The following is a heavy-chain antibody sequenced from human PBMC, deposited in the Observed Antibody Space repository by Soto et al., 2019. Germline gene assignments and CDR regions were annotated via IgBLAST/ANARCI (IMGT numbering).Heavy chain of an antibody. CDR3: ARDKITGLFDY. J-gene: IGHJ4*02. D-gene: IGHD2-8*02. V-gene: IGHV4-34*01. Sequence: QVQLQQWGAGLLKPSETLSLTCAVYGGSFSGYYWTWIRQPPGTGLEWIGEINHSGRTNYNPSLKSRVTISVDTSTNQFSLKLTSVTAADTAVYYCARDKITGLFDYWGQGTLVTVSS. CDR2: INHSGRT. CDR1: GGSFSGYY.